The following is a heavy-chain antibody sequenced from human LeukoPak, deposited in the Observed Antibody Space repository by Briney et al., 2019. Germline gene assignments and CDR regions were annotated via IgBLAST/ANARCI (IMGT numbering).Heavy chain of an antibody. J-gene: IGHJ5*02. D-gene: IGHD3-9*01. CDR2: ISAYNSNT. CDR1: GYTFTSYG. CDR3: ARANVLRYFDWLPDENWFDP. V-gene: IGHV1-18*01. Sequence: GASVKVSCKASGYTFTSYGISWVRQAPGQGLEWMGWISAYNSNTNYAQKLQGRVTMTTDTSTSTAYMELRSLRSDDTAVYYCARANVLRYFDWLPDENWFDPWGQGTLVTVSS.